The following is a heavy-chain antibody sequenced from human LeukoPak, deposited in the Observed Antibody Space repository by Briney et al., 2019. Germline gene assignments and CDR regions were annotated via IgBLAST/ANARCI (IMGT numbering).Heavy chain of an antibody. V-gene: IGHV4-34*01. J-gene: IGHJ3*02. CDR2: INHSGST. D-gene: IGHD3-3*01. CDR1: GGSFSGYY. CDR3: ARGERFLEWLLAFDI. Sequence: SETLSLTCAVYGGSFSGYYWSWIRQPPGKGLEWIGEINHSGSTNYNPSLKSRVTISVDTSKNQFSLKLSSVTAADTAVYYCARGERFLEWLLAFDIWGQGTMVTVSS.